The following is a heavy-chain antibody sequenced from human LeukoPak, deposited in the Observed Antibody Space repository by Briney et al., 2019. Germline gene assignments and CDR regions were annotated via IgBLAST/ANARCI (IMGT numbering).Heavy chain of an antibody. CDR3: ANCYDSSGFFAY. J-gene: IGHJ4*02. V-gene: IGHV7-4-1*02. D-gene: IGHD3-22*01. Sequence: ASVKVSCEGSGYTFTKYAISWVRQAPGQGLEYMGWIDTNTGNPTYAQGFTGRFVFSLDTSVSTAYLQISSLKAEDSAIYFCANCYDSSGFFAYWGQGTLVTVSS. CDR1: GYTFTKYA. CDR2: IDTNTGNP.